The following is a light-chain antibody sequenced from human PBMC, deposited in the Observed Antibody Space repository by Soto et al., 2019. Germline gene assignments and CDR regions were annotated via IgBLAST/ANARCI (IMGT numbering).Light chain of an antibody. CDR2: EVS. CDR3: SSYAGDINVDV. CDR1: SSDIGLYNY. V-gene: IGLV2-8*01. Sequence: QSALTQPPSASGSPGQSVTISCAGTSSDIGLYNYVSWYQHHPGKAPKLIIYEVSKRPSGVPDRFSGSKSGNTASLTVSGLQAEDEAEYYCSSYAGDINVDVFGGGTKVTVL. J-gene: IGLJ3*02.